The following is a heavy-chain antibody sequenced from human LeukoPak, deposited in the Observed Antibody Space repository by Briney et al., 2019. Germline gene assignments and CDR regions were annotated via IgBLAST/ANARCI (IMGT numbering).Heavy chain of an antibody. CDR3: AKDGFSRSPLLWFGGEAWYFDY. Sequence: GGSLRLSCAASGFTFSSYAMGWVRQAPGKGLEWVSAISGSGGSTYYADSVKGRFTISIDNSKNTLYLQMNSLRAEDTAVYYCAKDGFSRSPLLWFGGEAWYFDYWGQGTLVTVSS. CDR1: GFTFSSYA. D-gene: IGHD3-10*01. V-gene: IGHV3-23*01. CDR2: ISGSGGST. J-gene: IGHJ4*02.